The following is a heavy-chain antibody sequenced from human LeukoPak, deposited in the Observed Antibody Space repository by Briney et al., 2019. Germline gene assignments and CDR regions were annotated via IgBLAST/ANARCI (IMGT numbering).Heavy chain of an antibody. CDR1: GFTFSSYG. J-gene: IGHJ4*02. D-gene: IGHD3-22*01. V-gene: IGHV3-30*18. CDR2: ISYDGSNK. Sequence: PGGSLRLSCAASGFTFSSYGMHWVRQAPGKGLEWVAVISYDGSNKYYADSVKGRFTISRDNSKNTLYLQMNSLRADDTAVYYCAKDSGPFWYYYDSSGLPHFDYWGQGTLVTVSS. CDR3: AKDSGPFWYYYDSSGLPHFDY.